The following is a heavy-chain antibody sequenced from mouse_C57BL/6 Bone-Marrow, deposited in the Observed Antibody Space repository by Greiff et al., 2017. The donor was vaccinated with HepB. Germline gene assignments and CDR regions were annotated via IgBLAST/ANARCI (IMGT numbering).Heavy chain of an antibody. J-gene: IGHJ2*01. CDR3: ARDYGSSFSYYFDY. V-gene: IGHV1-50*01. Sequence: VQLQQPGAELVKPWASVKLSCKASGYTFTSYWMQWVKQRPGQGLEWIGEIDPSDSYTNYNQKFKGKATLTVDTSSSTAYMQLSSLTSEDSAVYYCARDYGSSFSYYFDYWGQGTTLTVSS. CDR2: IDPSDSYT. D-gene: IGHD1-1*01. CDR1: GYTFTSYW.